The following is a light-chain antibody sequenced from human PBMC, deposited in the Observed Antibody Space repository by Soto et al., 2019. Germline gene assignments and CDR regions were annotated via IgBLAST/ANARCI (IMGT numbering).Light chain of an antibody. V-gene: IGKV3-11*01. J-gene: IGKJ5*01. Sequence: EIVLTQSPATLSLSPGERATLSCRASQSVSSYLAWYQQKPGQAPRLPIYDASNRATGIPARFSGSGSGPDFTLTSSSLEPEDFAVYYCQQRSNWPPVTFGQGTRLEIK. CDR1: QSVSSY. CDR2: DAS. CDR3: QQRSNWPPVT.